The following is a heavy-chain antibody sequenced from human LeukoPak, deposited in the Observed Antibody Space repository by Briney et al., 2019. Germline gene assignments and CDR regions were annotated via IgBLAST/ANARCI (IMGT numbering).Heavy chain of an antibody. D-gene: IGHD3-3*01. Sequence: SETLSLTCTVSGGSISTYYWSWIRQSPGKGLEWIGHIYYSGSIKYNPSLKSRVTISLDTSKNQFSLKLTSVIAADTAVYYCARTNDFWSPFDYWGQGTLVTVSS. V-gene: IGHV4-59*01. CDR3: ARTNDFWSPFDY. CDR1: GGSISTYY. CDR2: IYYSGSI. J-gene: IGHJ4*02.